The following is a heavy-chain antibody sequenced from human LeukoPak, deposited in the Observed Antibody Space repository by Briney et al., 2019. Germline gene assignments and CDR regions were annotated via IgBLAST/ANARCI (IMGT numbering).Heavy chain of an antibody. Sequence: PSETLSLTCSVSGGSMSSYYWSWVRQPPGKGLEWVGYIYHSGSTNYNPSLKNRVTISVDTSKNQFSQKLSSVTAADTAVYYCARRNYGGNSGRYWYFDLWGRGTLVTVSS. J-gene: IGHJ2*01. CDR3: ARRNYGGNSGRYWYFDL. CDR1: GGSMSSYY. V-gene: IGHV4-59*01. D-gene: IGHD3-10*01. CDR2: IYHSGST.